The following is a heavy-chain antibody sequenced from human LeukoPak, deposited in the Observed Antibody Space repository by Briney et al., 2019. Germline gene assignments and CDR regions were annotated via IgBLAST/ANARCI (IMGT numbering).Heavy chain of an antibody. Sequence: PGGSLRLSCAASGFTFSSYSMNWVRQAPGKGLEWVSSISSSSGYIYYADSVKGRFTISRDNAKNSLYLQMNSLRAEDTAVYYCARDGAGFDYWGQGTLVTVSS. CDR1: GFTFSSYS. J-gene: IGHJ4*02. CDR3: ARDGAGFDY. CDR2: ISSSSGYI. V-gene: IGHV3-21*01. D-gene: IGHD6-19*01.